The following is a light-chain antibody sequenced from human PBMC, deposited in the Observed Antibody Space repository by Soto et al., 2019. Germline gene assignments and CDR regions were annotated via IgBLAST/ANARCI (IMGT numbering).Light chain of an antibody. V-gene: IGLV2-14*01. CDR1: SNDVGIYNY. Sequence: QSALTQPDSVSGSPGQSITISCTGTSNDVGIYNYVSWYQQHPGKAPKLMIYEVTNRPSGVSDRFSGSKSDNTASLTISGLQAEDEADYYCSSYTISSTWVFGGGTKVTVL. CDR3: SSYTISSTWV. CDR2: EVT. J-gene: IGLJ3*02.